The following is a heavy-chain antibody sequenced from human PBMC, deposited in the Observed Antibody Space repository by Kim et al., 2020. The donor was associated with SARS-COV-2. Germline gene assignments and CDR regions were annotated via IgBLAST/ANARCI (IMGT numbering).Heavy chain of an antibody. Sequence: GGSLRLSCAASGFTLGSFDMNWVRQAPGKGLEWVSGMTRSGSRRLYEDSVKGRFFFSRDNSDDTLHLQMNTLRPEDTAVYYCVRGCWWGDRWHW. CDR3: VRGCWWGDRWH. CDR2: MTRSGSRR. J-gene: IGHJ1*01. D-gene: IGHD2-8*02. V-gene: IGHV3-NL1*01. CDR1: GFTLGSFD.